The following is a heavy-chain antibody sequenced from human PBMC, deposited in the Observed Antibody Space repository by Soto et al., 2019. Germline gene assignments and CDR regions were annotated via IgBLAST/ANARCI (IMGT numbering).Heavy chain of an antibody. V-gene: IGHV1-18*01. J-gene: IGHJ4*02. CDR1: GYTFTNYG. CDR2: VSAYNRNT. CDR3: ARERQYEPLLY. Sequence: QVQLVQSGVEVKKPGASVKVSCQASGYTFTNYGITWLRQAPGQGLEWMGWVSAYNRNTNYAQRCQDRVTMTTDTPTRTAYMDLRNLKSDDTAIYFCARERQYEPLLYWGQGTLVTVSS. D-gene: IGHD2-2*01.